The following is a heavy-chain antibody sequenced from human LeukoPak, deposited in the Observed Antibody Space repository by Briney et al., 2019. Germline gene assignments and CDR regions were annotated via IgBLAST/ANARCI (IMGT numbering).Heavy chain of an antibody. CDR1: GFTVSSNY. J-gene: IGHJ5*02. CDR2: IYSGGST. D-gene: IGHD3-3*01. Sequence: PGGSLRLSCAASGFTVSSNYMSWVRQAPGKGLEWVSVIYSGGSTYYADSVKGRFTISRDNSKNTLYLQMNSLRAEDTAVYYCARVNYDFWSGYYFGGDGWFDPWGQGTLVTVSS. CDR3: ARVNYDFWSGYYFGGDGWFDP. V-gene: IGHV3-53*01.